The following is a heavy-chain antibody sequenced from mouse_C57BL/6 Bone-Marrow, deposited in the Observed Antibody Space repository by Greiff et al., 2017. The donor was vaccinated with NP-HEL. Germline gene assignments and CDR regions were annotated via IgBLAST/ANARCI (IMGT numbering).Heavy chain of an antibody. CDR3: ARRLYYYGSSPFAY. J-gene: IGHJ3*01. Sequence: VMLQQSGAELARPGASVKLSCKASGYTFTSYGISWVKQRTGQGLEWIGEIYPRSGNTYYNEKFKGKATLTADKSSSTAYMELRSLTSEDSAVYFCARRLYYYGSSPFAYWGQGTLVTVSA. D-gene: IGHD1-1*01. V-gene: IGHV1-81*01. CDR2: IYPRSGNT. CDR1: GYTFTSYG.